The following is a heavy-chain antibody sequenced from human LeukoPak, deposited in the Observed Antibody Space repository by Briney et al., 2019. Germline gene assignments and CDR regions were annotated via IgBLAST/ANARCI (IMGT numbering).Heavy chain of an antibody. J-gene: IGHJ3*02. CDR3: AKPATMVYQHDAFDI. Sequence: GGSLRLSCAVSGLTFSSYAMTWVRQAPGKGLEWVSTISGNGGNTYYADSLKGRFTISRDNSKNTLYLQMNSLRAEDTAIYYCAKPATMVYQHDAFDIWGQGTLVTVSS. D-gene: IGHD6-13*01. CDR2: ISGNGGNT. CDR1: GLTFSSYA. V-gene: IGHV3-23*01.